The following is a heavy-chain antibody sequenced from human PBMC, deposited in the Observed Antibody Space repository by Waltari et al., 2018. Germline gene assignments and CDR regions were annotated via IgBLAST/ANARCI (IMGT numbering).Heavy chain of an antibody. CDR1: EIAFSNAW. V-gene: IGHV3-15*01. J-gene: IGHJ4*02. CDR2: IKRKNDDETT. Sequence: EVQLVESGGGLVNPGGSLRLSCAASEIAFSNAWMSWVRQAPGKGLEWVARIKRKNDDETTDYAEPVRGRFTISRDDSKNTLYLQMNSLKSEDAAMYYCTTVYYGSGNYYNAEVWGQGTLVTVSS. D-gene: IGHD3-10*01. CDR3: TTVYYGSGNYYNAEV.